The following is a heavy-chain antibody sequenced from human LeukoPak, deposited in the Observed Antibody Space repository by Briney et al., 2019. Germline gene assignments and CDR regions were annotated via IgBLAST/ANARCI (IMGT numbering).Heavy chain of an antibody. CDR3: ARDSGSYCSTTSCYGGYYFDY. V-gene: IGHV4-39*02. D-gene: IGHD2-2*01. CDR1: GGSISSSGYY. J-gene: IGHJ4*02. Sequence: PSETLSLTCTVSGGSISSSGYYWGWIRQPPGKGLEWIGSISYSGSTYYNPSLKSRVTISVDTSKNQFSLKLSSVTAADTAVYYCARDSGSYCSTTSCYGGYYFDYWGQGALVTVSS. CDR2: ISYSGST.